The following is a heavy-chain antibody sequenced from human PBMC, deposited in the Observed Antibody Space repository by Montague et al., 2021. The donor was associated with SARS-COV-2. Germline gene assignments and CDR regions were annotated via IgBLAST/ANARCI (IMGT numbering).Heavy chain of an antibody. CDR2: ISYSGST. CDR1: GASVRSGNSD. V-gene: IGHV4-61*01. J-gene: IGHJ4*02. Sequence: SQTLSLTCTVSGASVRSGNSDWNWIRQPPGKGLEWIGYISYSGSTNYSLSLKSRVTISVDTSKNQLSLKVISATAADTAVYYCARIGYESVGYYYNYPDWGQGTLVTVSS. D-gene: IGHD3-22*01. CDR3: ARIGYESVGYYYNYPD.